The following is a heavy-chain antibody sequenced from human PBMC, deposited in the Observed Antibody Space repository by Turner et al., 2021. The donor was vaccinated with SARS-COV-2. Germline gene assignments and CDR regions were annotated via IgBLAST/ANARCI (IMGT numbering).Heavy chain of an antibody. CDR3: ARDWGEYYFDY. D-gene: IGHD3-16*01. V-gene: IGHV3-13*01. Sequence: EVQLVESGGGLVQPGGSLRLSCAASGFTFRNYDMHWVRQATGKGLEWVSGIGITGDTYYSGSVKGRFTISREKAKNSLSLQMNSLRAGDTAVYYCARDWGEYYFDYWGQGTLVTVSS. CDR2: IGITGDT. CDR1: GFTFRNYD. J-gene: IGHJ4*02.